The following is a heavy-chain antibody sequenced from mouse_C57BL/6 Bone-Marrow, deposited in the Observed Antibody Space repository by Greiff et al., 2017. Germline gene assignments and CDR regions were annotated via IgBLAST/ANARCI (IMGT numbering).Heavy chain of an antibody. CDR2: IYPGGGYT. Sequence: VQLQQSGAELVRPGTSVKMSCKASGYTFTNYWIGWAKQRPGHGLEWIGDIYPGGGYTNYNEKFKGKAPLTADKSSSTAYMQFSSLTAEDSAIYYCARDGNHGAMDYWGQGTAVTVSA. CDR1: GYTFTNYW. V-gene: IGHV1-63*01. J-gene: IGHJ4*01. CDR3: ARDGNHGAMDY. D-gene: IGHD1-1*01.